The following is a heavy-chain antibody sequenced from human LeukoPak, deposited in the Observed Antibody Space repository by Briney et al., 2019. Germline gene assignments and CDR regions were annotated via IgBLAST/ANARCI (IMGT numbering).Heavy chain of an antibody. CDR3: ASDRREAGTRYYYYYMDV. D-gene: IGHD6-13*01. CDR1: GFTFDDYG. J-gene: IGHJ6*03. CDR2: INWNGGST. V-gene: IGHV3-20*04. Sequence: GGSLRLSCAASGFTFDDYGMSWIRQAPGKGLEWVSGINWNGGSTGYADSVKGRFTISRDNSKNKLYLQMNSLRAEDTAVYYCASDRREAGTRYYYYYMDVWGKGTTVTVSS.